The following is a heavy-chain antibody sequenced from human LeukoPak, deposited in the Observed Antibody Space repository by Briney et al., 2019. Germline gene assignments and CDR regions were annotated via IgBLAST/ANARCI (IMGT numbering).Heavy chain of an antibody. Sequence: GGPLRLSCAASGFTLSNYAMTWVRQAPRKGLDWVSVISGVVTNTDYAVSVAGRFTISRDIFKITLSLQKNRLIAKDTAIYYCAKLVETGPTPTDYWGQGTLVTVSS. J-gene: IGHJ4*02. CDR1: GFTLSNYA. V-gene: IGHV3-23*01. CDR2: ISGVVTNT. CDR3: AKLVETGPTPTDY.